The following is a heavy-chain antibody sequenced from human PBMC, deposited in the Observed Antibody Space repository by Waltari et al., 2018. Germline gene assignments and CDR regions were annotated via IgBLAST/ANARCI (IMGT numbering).Heavy chain of an antibody. CDR2: IYHSGST. J-gene: IGHJ4*02. V-gene: IGHV4-38-2*02. Sequence: QVQLQESGPGLVKPSETLSLPCPGSGSSISSGYHWGWIRQPPGKGLEWIGSIYHSGSTYYNPSLKSRVTISVDTSKNQFSLKLSSVTAADTAVYYCARDNWDGYNDAFDYWGQGTLVTVSS. D-gene: IGHD5-12*01. CDR1: GSSISSGYH. CDR3: ARDNWDGYNDAFDY.